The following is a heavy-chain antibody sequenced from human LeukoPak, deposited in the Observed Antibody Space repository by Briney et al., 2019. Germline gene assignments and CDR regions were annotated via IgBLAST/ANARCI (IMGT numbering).Heavy chain of an antibody. V-gene: IGHV4-38-2*02. CDR1: GFSIGTGYS. D-gene: IGHD3-10*01. J-gene: IGHJ4*02. CDR2: IYHRGNT. CDR3: AREVESWFGDLLSYFAS. Sequence: SETLCLTCSVSGFSIGTGYSWGWLRQPPGKGLEWIGTIYHRGNTYYNPSLMSRVTISLDTSKNQFSLRLTSVTAADTALYYCAREVESWFGDLLSYFASWGQGTQVTVSS.